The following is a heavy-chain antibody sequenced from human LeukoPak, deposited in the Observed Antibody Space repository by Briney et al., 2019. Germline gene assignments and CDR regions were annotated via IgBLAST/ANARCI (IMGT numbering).Heavy chain of an antibody. CDR2: IYPGDSET. Sequence: GESLKISCKGSGYSFTSYWIGWVRQMPGKGLEWMGIIYPGDSETRYSPSFQGQVTISADKSISTAYLQWSSLKASDTAMYCCARRRDLYSGSYYPFDYWGQGTLVTVSS. CDR1: GYSFTSYW. V-gene: IGHV5-51*01. CDR3: ARRRDLYSGSYYPFDY. D-gene: IGHD1-26*01. J-gene: IGHJ4*02.